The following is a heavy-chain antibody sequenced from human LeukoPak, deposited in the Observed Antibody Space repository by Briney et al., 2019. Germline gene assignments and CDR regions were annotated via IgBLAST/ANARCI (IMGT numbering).Heavy chain of an antibody. CDR2: IKQDGSEK. D-gene: IGHD2-2*01. J-gene: IGHJ3*02. V-gene: IGHV3-7*01. Sequence: SGGSLRLSCAASGFTFSSYVMHWVRQAPGKGPEWVANIKQDGSEKYYVDSVRGRFTISRDNARTSLYLQMNSLRAEDTAVYYCATHCSSVSCSLATFDIWGQGTMVTVSS. CDR1: GFTFSSYV. CDR3: ATHCSSVSCSLATFDI.